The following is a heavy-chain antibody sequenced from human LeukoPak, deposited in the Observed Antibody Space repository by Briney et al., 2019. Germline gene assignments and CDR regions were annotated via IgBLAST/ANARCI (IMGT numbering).Heavy chain of an antibody. CDR1: GYTFTGYY. V-gene: IGHV1-2*02. J-gene: IGHJ6*03. Sequence: ASVKVSCKASGYTFTGYYMHGVRQAPGQGLEWMGWINPNSGGTNYAQKFQGRVAMTRDTSISTAYMELSRLRSDDTAVYYCARRAGYCTNGVCYYYYYYYMDVWGKGTTVTVSS. CDR2: INPNSGGT. CDR3: ARRAGYCTNGVCYYYYYYYMDV. D-gene: IGHD2-8*01.